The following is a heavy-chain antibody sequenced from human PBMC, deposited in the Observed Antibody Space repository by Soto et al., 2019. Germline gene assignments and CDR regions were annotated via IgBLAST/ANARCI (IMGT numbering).Heavy chain of an antibody. CDR2: INAGNGNT. CDR3: ASISGYYLIDDY. V-gene: IGHV1-3*05. Sequence: QVQLVQSGAEEKKPGASVKVSCKASGYTFTSYAMHWVRQAPGQRLEWMGWINAGNGNTKYSQKFQGRVTITRDTSAITAYMELSSLRSEDTAVYYCASISGYYLIDDYWGQGTLVTVSS. CDR1: GYTFTSYA. D-gene: IGHD3-22*01. J-gene: IGHJ4*02.